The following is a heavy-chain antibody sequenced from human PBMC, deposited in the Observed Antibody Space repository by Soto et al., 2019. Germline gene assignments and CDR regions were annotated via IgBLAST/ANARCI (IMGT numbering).Heavy chain of an antibody. CDR1: GYSFTNYP. D-gene: IGHD3-9*01. CDR3: ARDRTAASRYFDWPRYGMDV. V-gene: IGHV1-18*01. CDR2: ISAYNGNT. Sequence: ASVKVSCKASGYSFTNYPIAWVRQAPGQGLEWMGWISAYNGNTNYAQKLQGRVTMTTDTSTSTAYMELRSLRSDDTAVYYCARDRTAASRYFDWPRYGMDVWGQGTTVTVSS. J-gene: IGHJ6*02.